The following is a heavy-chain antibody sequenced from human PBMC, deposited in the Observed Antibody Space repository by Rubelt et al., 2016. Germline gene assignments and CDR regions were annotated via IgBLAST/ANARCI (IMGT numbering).Heavy chain of an antibody. CDR3: ARGRTSYYDYVWGSYRGYYFDY. Sequence: IGEINHSGSTNYNPSLKSRVTISVDTSKNQFSLKLSSVTAADTAVYYCARGRTSYYDYVWGSYRGYYFDYWGQGTLVTVSS. J-gene: IGHJ4*02. D-gene: IGHD3-16*02. V-gene: IGHV4-34*01. CDR2: INHSGST.